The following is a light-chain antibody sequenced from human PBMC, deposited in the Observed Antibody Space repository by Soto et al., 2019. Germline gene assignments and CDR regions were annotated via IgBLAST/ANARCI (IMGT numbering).Light chain of an antibody. CDR1: SSDIGRYNY. CDR2: EVS. J-gene: IGLJ3*02. Sequence: QSALTQPASVSGSPGQSITISCTGSSSDIGRYNYVSWYQQLPGKAPKLIIYEVSNRPSGVSDRFSGFKSGNTASLSISGLQTEDEADYYCGSYTSATTWVFGGGTKVTVL. V-gene: IGLV2-14*03. CDR3: GSYTSATTWV.